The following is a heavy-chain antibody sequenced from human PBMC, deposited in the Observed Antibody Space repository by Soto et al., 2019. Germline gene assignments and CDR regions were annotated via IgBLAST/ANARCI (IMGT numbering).Heavy chain of an antibody. CDR1: GYTFTSYD. D-gene: IGHD6-19*01. V-gene: IGHV1-8*01. J-gene: IGHJ6*02. CDR2: MNPNSGNT. CDR3: ARGESSSGWTYYYYGMDV. Sequence: QVQLVQSGAEVKKPGASVKVSCKASGYTFTSYDINWVRQATGQGLEWMGWMNPNSGNTGYAQKFQGRVTMTRNTSISTAYMELCSLRSEDTAVYYCARGESSSGWTYYYYGMDVWGQGTTVTVSS.